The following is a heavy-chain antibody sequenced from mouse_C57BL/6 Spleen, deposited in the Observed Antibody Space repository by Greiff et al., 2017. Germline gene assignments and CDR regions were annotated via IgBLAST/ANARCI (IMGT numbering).Heavy chain of an antibody. J-gene: IGHJ2*01. CDR3: ARDGNPTWDKGGMDY. V-gene: IGHV1-69*01. Sequence: QVQLQQPGAELVMPGASVKLSCKASGYTFTSYWMHWVKQRPGQGLEWIGEIDPSDSYTNYNQKFKGKSTLTVDKSSSTAYMQLSRLTSEDSAVDYCARDGNPTWDKGGMDYWGQGTTLTGAS. CDR1: GYTFTSYW. D-gene: IGHD2-1*01. CDR2: IDPSDSYT.